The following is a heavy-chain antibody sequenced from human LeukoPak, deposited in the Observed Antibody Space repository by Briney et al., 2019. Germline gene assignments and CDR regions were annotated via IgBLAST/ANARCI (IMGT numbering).Heavy chain of an antibody. CDR2: ISWNSDSI. CDR3: ATENY. D-gene: IGHD1-14*01. J-gene: IGHJ4*02. CDR1: GFTFEDYA. Sequence: SGGSLRRSFAASGFTFEDYAMYWVRQPPGKGLEWVSGISWNSDSIDYVDSVKGRFTISRDNAKNSLYLQMNSLRNEDTAVYYCATENYWGQGTLVTVSS. V-gene: IGHV3-9*01.